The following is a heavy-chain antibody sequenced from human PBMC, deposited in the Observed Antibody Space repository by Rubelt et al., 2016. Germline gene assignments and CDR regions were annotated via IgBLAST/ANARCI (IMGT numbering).Heavy chain of an antibody. CDR1: GFTFNSYE. J-gene: IGHJ5*02. CDR3: ARGSRGAFDP. CDR2: ISSGVISK. V-gene: IGHV3-48*03. D-gene: IGHD3-10*01. Sequence: EVQLVESGGGLIQPGGSLTLSCAGSGFTFNSYEMNWVRQVSGKGLEWVSYISSGVISKFYADSVKGRFTISRDNTKNSLYLQMNSLRVDDTAVYYCARGSRGAFDPWGQGTLVSVSP.